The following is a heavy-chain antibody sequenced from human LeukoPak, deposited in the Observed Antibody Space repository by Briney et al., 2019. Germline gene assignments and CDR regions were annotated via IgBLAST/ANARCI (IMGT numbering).Heavy chain of an antibody. V-gene: IGHV1-2*02. CDR3: ATHLYYYDSSGYYYWDY. Sequence: ASVKVFCKASRYTFTGYYMHWVRQAPGQGLEWMGWINPNSGGTNYAQKFQGRVTMTEDTSTDTAYMELSSLRSEDTAVYYCATHLYYYDSSGYYYWDYWGQGTLVTVSS. CDR1: RYTFTGYY. J-gene: IGHJ4*02. D-gene: IGHD3-22*01. CDR2: INPNSGGT.